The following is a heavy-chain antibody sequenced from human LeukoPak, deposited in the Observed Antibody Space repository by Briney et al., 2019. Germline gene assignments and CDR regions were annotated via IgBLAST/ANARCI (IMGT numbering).Heavy chain of an antibody. CDR2: INPSGGST. CDR3: ARDSEGSDAFDI. V-gene: IGHV1-46*01. Sequence: ASVKVSFKASGYTFTSYYMHWVRQAPGQGLEWMGIINPSGGSTNYSQKFQGRVTITRDTSTSTVYMELSSLRSEDTAVYYCARDSEGSDAFDIWGQGTMVTVSS. D-gene: IGHD3-10*01. J-gene: IGHJ3*02. CDR1: GYTFTSYY.